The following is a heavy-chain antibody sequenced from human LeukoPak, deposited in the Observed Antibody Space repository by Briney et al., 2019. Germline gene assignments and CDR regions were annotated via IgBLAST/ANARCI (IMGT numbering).Heavy chain of an antibody. CDR1: GFTFSSYA. CDR3: AKDIVVVPAANPEGDY. J-gene: IGHJ4*02. Sequence: GGSLRLSCAASGFTFSSYAMSWVRQAPGKGLEWVSAISGSGGSTYYADSVKGRFTISRDNSKNTLYLQMNSLRAEDTAVYYCAKDIVVVPAANPEGDYWGQGTLVTVSS. D-gene: IGHD2-2*01. V-gene: IGHV3-23*01. CDR2: ISGSGGST.